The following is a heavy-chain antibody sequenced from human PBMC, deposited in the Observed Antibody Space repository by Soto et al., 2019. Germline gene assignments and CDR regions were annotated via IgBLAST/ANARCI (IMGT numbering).Heavy chain of an antibody. V-gene: IGHV1-18*04. CDR1: GYTFTSYG. Sequence: QVQLVQSGAEVKKPGASVKVSCKASGYTFTSYGISWVRQAPGQGREWMGWISAYNGNTNYAQKLQGRVTMTTDTTTSTAYMELRSLGSDDTAVYYCARLFREPGGGYYFDYWGQGTLVTVSS. J-gene: IGHJ4*02. CDR3: ARLFREPGGGYYFDY. D-gene: IGHD3-16*01. CDR2: ISAYNGNT.